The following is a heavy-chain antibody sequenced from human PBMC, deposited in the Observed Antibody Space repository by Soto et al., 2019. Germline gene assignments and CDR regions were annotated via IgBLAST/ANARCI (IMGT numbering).Heavy chain of an antibody. Sequence: PSETLSLTCTVSGGSISSSSYYWGWIRQAPGKGLEWIGSIYYSGSTYYNPSLKSRVTISVDTSKNQFSLTLSSVTAADTAVYYCARRARVLLSYHLEKLVIDLRGQGTLVTGSS. CDR1: GGSISSSSYY. CDR2: IYYSGST. D-gene: IGHD3-16*02. J-gene: IGHJ5*02. V-gene: IGHV4-39*01. CDR3: ARRARVLLSYHLEKLVIDL.